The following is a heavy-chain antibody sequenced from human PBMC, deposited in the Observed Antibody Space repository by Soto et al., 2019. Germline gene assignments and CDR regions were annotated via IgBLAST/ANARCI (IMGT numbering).Heavy chain of an antibody. V-gene: IGHV3-30-3*01. D-gene: IGHD2-21*01. CDR1: GFTFSKPP. CDR2: ISTDGISK. CDR3: ASRRGDGYFEY. J-gene: IGHJ4*02. Sequence: GGSLRLSCAASGFTFSKPPMNWVRQAPGKGLEWVAFISTDGISKYYTDSVMGRFTISRDNSKYMLYLQMNNLRADDAAVYFCASRRGDGYFEYWGQGTLVTVSS.